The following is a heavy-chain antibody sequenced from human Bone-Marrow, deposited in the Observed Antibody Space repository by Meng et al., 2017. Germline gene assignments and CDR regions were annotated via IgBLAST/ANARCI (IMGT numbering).Heavy chain of an antibody. J-gene: IGHJ4*02. V-gene: IGHV4-34*01. CDR2: INHSGST. Sequence: HVQLQQWGAGMFKPSETRSHTCAVYGGSFSGYYWSWIRQPPGKGLEWIGEINHSGSTNYNPSLKSRVTISVDTSKNQFSLKLSSVTAADTAVYYCARGGYCSGGSCNWGQGTLVTVSS. D-gene: IGHD2-15*01. CDR3: ARGGYCSGGSCN. CDR1: GGSFSGYY.